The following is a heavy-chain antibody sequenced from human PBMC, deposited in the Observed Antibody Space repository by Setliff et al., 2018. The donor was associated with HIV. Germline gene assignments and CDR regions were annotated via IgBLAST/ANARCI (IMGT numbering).Heavy chain of an antibody. CDR1: GYSISSGYY. CDR3: ARGGLTAAGTLLLVGYFDY. D-gene: IGHD6-13*01. CDR2: INHSGST. Sequence: PSETLSLTCTVSGYSISSGYYWSWIRQPPGKGLEWIGEINHSGSTNFNPSLKSRVTISVDTSKNQFSLKLSSVTAADTAVYYCARGGLTAAGTLLLVGYFDYWGQGTLVTVSS. V-gene: IGHV4-38-2*02. J-gene: IGHJ4*02.